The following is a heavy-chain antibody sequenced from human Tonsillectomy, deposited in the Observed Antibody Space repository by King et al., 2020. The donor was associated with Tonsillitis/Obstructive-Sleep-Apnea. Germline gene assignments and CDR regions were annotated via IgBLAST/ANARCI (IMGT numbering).Heavy chain of an antibody. Sequence: VQLVESGGGLVKPGGSLRLSCAASGFTFSNAWMSWFRQAPGSGLELVCRIKSKTDGWTTDYAAPVKGRFTISRDDSKNPLYLQMNSLKTDDTAVYYCKTATGAWGQGTLVTVSS. V-gene: IGHV3-15*01. D-gene: IGHD1-14*01. J-gene: IGHJ5*02. CDR3: KTATGA. CDR1: GFTFSNAW. CDR2: IKSKTDGWTT.